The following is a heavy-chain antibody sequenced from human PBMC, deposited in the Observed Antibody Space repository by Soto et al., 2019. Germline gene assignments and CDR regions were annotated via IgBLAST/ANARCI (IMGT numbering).Heavy chain of an antibody. Sequence: APGKGLEWVSAISGVGDSTYYADSVKGRFTISRDNSKNTLYLQMNSLRAEDTAVYYCAKALPYGSGSYDYWGQGTLVTVSS. V-gene: IGHV3-23*01. CDR3: AKALPYGSGSYDY. J-gene: IGHJ4*02. CDR2: ISGVGDST. D-gene: IGHD3-10*01.